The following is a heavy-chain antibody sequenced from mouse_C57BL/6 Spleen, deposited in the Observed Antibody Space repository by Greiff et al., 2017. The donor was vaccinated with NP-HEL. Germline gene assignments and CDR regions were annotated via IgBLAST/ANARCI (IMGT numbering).Heavy chain of an antibody. CDR2: IDPEDGDT. V-gene: IGHV14-1*01. J-gene: IGHJ4*01. CDR1: GFNIKDYY. Sequence: VQLQQSGAELVRPGASVKLSCTASGFNIKDYYMHWVKQRPEQGLEWIGRIDPEDGDTEYAPKFQGKATMTADTSSNTAYLQLSSLTSGDTAVYYCTYDGYVPYAMDYWGQGTSVTVSS. CDR3: TYDGYVPYAMDY. D-gene: IGHD2-3*01.